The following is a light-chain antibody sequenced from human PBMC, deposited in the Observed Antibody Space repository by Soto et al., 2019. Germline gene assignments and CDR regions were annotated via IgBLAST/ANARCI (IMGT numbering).Light chain of an antibody. Sequence: DIQMTQSPSSLSAFVGDRVTITCRASQAIRDDLAWFQQKPGKAPKRLIYGGSTLHSGVSSRFSGRGSGTEFTLTISSLQAEDFATYYCLQYYVYPRTFGQGTKVDIK. CDR2: GGS. V-gene: IGKV1-17*01. CDR3: LQYYVYPRT. CDR1: QAIRDD. J-gene: IGKJ1*01.